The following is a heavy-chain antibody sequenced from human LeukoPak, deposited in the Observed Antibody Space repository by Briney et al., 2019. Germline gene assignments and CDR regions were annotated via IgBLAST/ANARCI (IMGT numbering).Heavy chain of an antibody. Sequence: GESLKISCKASGYSFSSSWIGWVRQMPGKGLEWMGSIYPRDFDTRYSPSFQGQVTISADKSITTAYLQWNSLKASDTAMYYCARLATAGPTGELDYWGQGTLVTVSS. J-gene: IGHJ4*02. CDR1: GYSFSSSW. CDR3: ARLATAGPTGELDY. V-gene: IGHV5-51*01. D-gene: IGHD6-13*01. CDR2: IYPRDFDT.